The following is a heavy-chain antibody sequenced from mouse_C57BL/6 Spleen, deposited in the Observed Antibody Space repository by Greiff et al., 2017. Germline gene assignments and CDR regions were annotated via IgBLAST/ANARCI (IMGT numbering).Heavy chain of an antibody. CDR3: ARNGDITTEVYFDV. J-gene: IGHJ1*03. V-gene: IGHV2-2*01. CDR2: IWSGGST. Sequence: QVQLKQSGPGLVQPSQSLSITCTVSGFSLTSYGVHWVRPSPGKGLEWLGVIWSGGSTDYTAAFISRLSIRKYYSKGQVFFEINSQQADDAVIDYCARNGDITTEVYFDVWGTGTTVTVSS. CDR1: GFSLTSYG. D-gene: IGHD1-1*01.